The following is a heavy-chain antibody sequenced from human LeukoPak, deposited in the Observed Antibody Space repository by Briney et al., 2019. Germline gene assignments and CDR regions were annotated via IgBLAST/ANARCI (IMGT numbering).Heavy chain of an antibody. CDR2: IYYSGST. Sequence: PSETLSLTCTVSGGSISSSSYYWGWIRQPPGKGLEWIGSIYYSGSTYYNPSLKSRVTISVDTSKNQFSLKLSSVTAADTAVYYCARSTYGDYWGQGTLVTVSS. J-gene: IGHJ4*02. CDR3: ARSTYGDY. CDR1: GGSISSSSYY. D-gene: IGHD5/OR15-5a*01. V-gene: IGHV4-39*07.